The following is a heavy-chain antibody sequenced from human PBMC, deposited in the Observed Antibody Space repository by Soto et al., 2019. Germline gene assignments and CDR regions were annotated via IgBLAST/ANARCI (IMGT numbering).Heavy chain of an antibody. CDR3: VTYCSGGSCYLDYYYYGMDV. CDR1: GYSFTTYW. CDR2: IDLSDSYT. D-gene: IGHD2-15*01. Sequence: PGESLKISCQGSGYSFTTYWISWVRQMPGKGLEWMGRIDLSDSYTNFSPSFEGHVSISVDKSISTVYLQWSSLKASDTAMYYCVTYCSGGSCYLDYYYYGMDVWGQGTMVTVSS. J-gene: IGHJ6*02. V-gene: IGHV5-10-1*01.